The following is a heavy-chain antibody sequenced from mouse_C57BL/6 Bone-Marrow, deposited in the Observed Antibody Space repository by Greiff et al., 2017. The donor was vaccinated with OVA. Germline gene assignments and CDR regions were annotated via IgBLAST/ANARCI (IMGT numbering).Heavy chain of an antibody. CDR1: GYTFTDYY. J-gene: IGHJ2*01. Sequence: EVQLQQSGPELVKPGASVKISCKASGYTFTDYYMNWVKQSHGKSLEWIGDINPNNGGTSYNQKFKGKATLTVDKYSSTAYMELRSLTSEDSAVYYCARTWIITTVVFDYWGQGTTLTVSS. CDR3: ARTWIITTVVFDY. D-gene: IGHD1-1*01. V-gene: IGHV1-26*01. CDR2: INPNNGGT.